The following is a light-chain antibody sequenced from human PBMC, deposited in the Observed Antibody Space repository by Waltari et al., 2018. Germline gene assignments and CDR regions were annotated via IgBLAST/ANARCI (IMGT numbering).Light chain of an antibody. CDR3: CSYAGSYV. J-gene: IGLJ1*01. V-gene: IGLV2-11*01. CDR2: DVS. Sequence: QSALTQPRSVSGSPGQSVTISCTGTSSDVGGYNYVSWYQQHPGKAPKLMIYDVSKRPSGGPDRFSGSKSGNTASLNISGLQAEDEADYYCCSYAGSYVFGTGTKVTVL. CDR1: SSDVGGYNY.